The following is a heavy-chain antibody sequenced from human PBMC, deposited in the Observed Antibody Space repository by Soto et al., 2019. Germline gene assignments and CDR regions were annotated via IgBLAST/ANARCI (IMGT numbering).Heavy chain of an antibody. Sequence: RLSCAASGFTFDDYAMHWVRQAPGKGLEWASGISWNSGSIGYADSVKGRFTISRDNAKNSLYLQMNSLRAEDTALYYCAKDMVAGNYYYYYGMDVWGQGTTVTVSS. CDR1: GFTFDDYA. CDR2: ISWNSGSI. CDR3: AKDMVAGNYYYYYGMDV. V-gene: IGHV3-9*01. D-gene: IGHD6-19*01. J-gene: IGHJ6*02.